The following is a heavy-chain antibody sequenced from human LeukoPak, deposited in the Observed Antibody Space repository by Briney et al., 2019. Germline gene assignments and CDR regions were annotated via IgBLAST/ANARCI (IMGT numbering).Heavy chain of an antibody. CDR3: ARDPYSGSYGNYYYYFMDV. CDR1: GFTFSSYS. Sequence: GGSLRLSCAASGFTFSSYSMNWVRQAPGGGREWVSSISSSRSYIYYADSVKGRFTISRDNAKNSLYLQMDSLRTEDTAVYYCARDPYSGSYGNYYYYFMDVWGKGTTVTISS. CDR2: ISSSRSYI. V-gene: IGHV3-21*01. J-gene: IGHJ6*03. D-gene: IGHD1-26*01.